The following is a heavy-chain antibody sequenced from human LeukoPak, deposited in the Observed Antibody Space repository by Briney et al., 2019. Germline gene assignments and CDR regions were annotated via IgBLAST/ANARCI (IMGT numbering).Heavy chain of an antibody. Sequence: EASVKVSCKASGYTFTSYGISWVRQAPGQGLEWMGWISAYNGNTNYAQKLQGRVTMTTDTSTSTAYMELRSLRSDDTAVYYCARTPIVDVRFGETNYYYYGMDVWGQGTTVTVSS. D-gene: IGHD3-10*01. J-gene: IGHJ6*02. CDR2: ISAYNGNT. CDR1: GYTFTSYG. CDR3: ARTPIVDVRFGETNYYYYGMDV. V-gene: IGHV1-18*01.